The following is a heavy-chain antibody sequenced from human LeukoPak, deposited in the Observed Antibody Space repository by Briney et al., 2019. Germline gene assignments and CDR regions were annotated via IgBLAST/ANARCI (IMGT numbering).Heavy chain of an antibody. D-gene: IGHD3-10*01. CDR2: WYDGSEK. V-gene: IGHV3-33*06. Sequence: PGRSLRLSCAASGFTFSHSGMFWVRQAPGKGLEGVAIWYDGSEKYYADSVKGRFTISRDNSKNTLFLQMNSLRVEDTAVYYCAKDYGTDDSGRRGYLDNWGQGALVTVSS. J-gene: IGHJ4*02. CDR3: AKDYGTDDSGRRGYLDN. CDR1: GFTFSHSG.